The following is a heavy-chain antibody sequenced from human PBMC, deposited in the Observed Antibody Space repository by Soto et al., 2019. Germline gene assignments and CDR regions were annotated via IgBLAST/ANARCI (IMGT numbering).Heavy chain of an antibody. V-gene: IGHV1-69*06. CDR2: IIPLSGTP. CDR1: GGTFSNYA. D-gene: IGHD5-18*01. J-gene: IGHJ4*02. CDR3: TSGIQLWY. Sequence: QVQLVQSGAEVKKPGSSVKVSCKASGGTFSNYALTWVRQAPGQGLEWMGGIIPLSGTPNYAQKFQGRVTITADTSTTTVYMERSSLRSEDTAVYYCTSGIQLWYWGQATLVTVSS.